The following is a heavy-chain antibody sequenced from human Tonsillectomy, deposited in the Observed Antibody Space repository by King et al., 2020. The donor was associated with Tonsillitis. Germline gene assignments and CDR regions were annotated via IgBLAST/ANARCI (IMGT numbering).Heavy chain of an antibody. Sequence: QLVQSGPEVRKPGTSVKVSCKASGLTFSTSAVQWVRQARGQRLEWIGWIVVGSGTTNYAQKFQERVTITRDMSTRTVYMELSSLRSEDTAVYYCATEGDMATWFDLWGQGTLVTVSS. CDR1: GLTFSTSA. CDR2: IVVGSGTT. CDR3: ATEGDMATWFDL. D-gene: IGHD5-12*01. J-gene: IGHJ5*02. V-gene: IGHV1-58*01.